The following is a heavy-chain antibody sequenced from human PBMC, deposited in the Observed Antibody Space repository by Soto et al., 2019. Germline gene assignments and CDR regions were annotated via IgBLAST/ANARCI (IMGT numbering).Heavy chain of an antibody. J-gene: IGHJ4*02. CDR1: GFTFSSYG. Sequence: PGGSLRLSCAASGFTFSSYGMHWVRQAPGKGLEWVAVISYDGSNKYYADSVKGRFTISRDNSKNTLYLQMNSLRAEDTTVYYCAKGPRAVRGVIPDYWGQGTLVTVSS. CDR3: AKGPRAVRGVIPDY. D-gene: IGHD3-10*01. V-gene: IGHV3-30*18. CDR2: ISYDGSNK.